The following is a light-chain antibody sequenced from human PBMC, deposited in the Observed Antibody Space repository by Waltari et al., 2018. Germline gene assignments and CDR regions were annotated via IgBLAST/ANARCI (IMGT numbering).Light chain of an antibody. CDR3: GTWDSSLSAAV. CDR1: TPNIGSNY. CDR2: DNS. Sequence: QSVLTQPPSVSAAPGHKVTISCSGRTPNIGSNYVSWYQQLPGTAPKLLIYDNSKRHSGIPDRFSASKSGTSATLDITGLQTGDEADYYCGTWDSSLSAAVFGGGTKLIAL. V-gene: IGLV1-51*01. J-gene: IGLJ3*02.